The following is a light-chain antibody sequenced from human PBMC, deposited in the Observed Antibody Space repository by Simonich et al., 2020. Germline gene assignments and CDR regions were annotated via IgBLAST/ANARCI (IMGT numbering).Light chain of an antibody. CDR2: WAS. CDR1: QSVLYSSNNKNY. V-gene: IGKV4-1*01. CDR3: QQYYSTPWK. Sequence: DIVMTQSPDSLAVSLGERATINCKSSQSVLYSSNNKNYLAWYQQKPGQPPKLLINWASTRESGVPDRLSGSGSGTDFTLTISSLQAEDVAVYYCQQYYSTPWKFGQGTKVEIK. J-gene: IGKJ1*01.